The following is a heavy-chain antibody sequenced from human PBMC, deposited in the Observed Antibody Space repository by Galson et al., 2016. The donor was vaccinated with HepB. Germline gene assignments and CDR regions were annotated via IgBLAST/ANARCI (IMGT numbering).Heavy chain of an antibody. CDR1: GFSVSSRY. Sequence: SLRLSCAASGFSVSSRYMSWVRQIPGKGLEWVPVIYSGGSTFYADSVKGRFTISRDNVKNTVYLQMNSVTDEDTAVYYCARSPSNWFGPSTFDIWGQGTMVIVSS. V-gene: IGHV3-53*01. D-gene: IGHD6-13*01. J-gene: IGHJ3*02. CDR2: IYSGGST. CDR3: ARSPSNWFGPSTFDI.